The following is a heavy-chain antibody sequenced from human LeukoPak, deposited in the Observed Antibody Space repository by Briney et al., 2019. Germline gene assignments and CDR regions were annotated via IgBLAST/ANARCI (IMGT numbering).Heavy chain of an antibody. CDR1: GYTFTDYY. J-gene: IGHJ4*02. D-gene: IGHD6-6*01. Sequence: ASVTVSCKASGYTFTDYYIHWVRQAPGQGLEWMGWVNPNSGVTDYAQKFQGRVTMTRDTSISTVYMELSRLRSGDTAVYYCARLSLGTIAAHDYWGQGTLVIVSS. V-gene: IGHV1-2*02. CDR3: ARLSLGTIAAHDY. CDR2: VNPNSGVT.